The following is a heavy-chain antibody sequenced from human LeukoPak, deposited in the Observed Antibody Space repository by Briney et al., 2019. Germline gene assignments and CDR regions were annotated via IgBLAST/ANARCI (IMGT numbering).Heavy chain of an antibody. CDR2: INPNSGST. Sequence: ASVKVSCKASGYTFTDQYMHWVRQAPGQGLEWMGWINPNSGSTNYAQKFQGRVTMTRDTSISTAYMELSRLRSDDTAVYYCARVKGVSGSYFFPAYWGQGTLVTVSS. CDR3: ARVKGVSGSYFFPAY. V-gene: IGHV1-2*02. CDR1: GYTFTDQY. J-gene: IGHJ4*02. D-gene: IGHD1-26*01.